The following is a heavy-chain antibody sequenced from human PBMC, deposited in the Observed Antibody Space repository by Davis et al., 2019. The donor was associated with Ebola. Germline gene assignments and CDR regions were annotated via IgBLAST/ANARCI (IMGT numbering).Heavy chain of an antibody. CDR1: GYTFTGYY. Sequence: ASVKVSCKASGYTFTGYYIHWVRQAPGQGLEWMGWMNPNSANTGYAQQFQGRVTMTRNTSISTAYMELSNLRSDDTAVYYCARAVRYPVVVTRSSRKYYFDYWGPGILVTVSS. J-gene: IGHJ4*02. CDR2: MNPNSANT. V-gene: IGHV1-8*02. D-gene: IGHD2-15*01. CDR3: ARAVRYPVVVTRSSRKYYFDY.